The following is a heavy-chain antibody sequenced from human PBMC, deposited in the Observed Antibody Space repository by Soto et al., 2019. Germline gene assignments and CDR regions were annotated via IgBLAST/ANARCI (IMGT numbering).Heavy chain of an antibody. CDR2: IYTSGST. CDR1: GGSISSYY. D-gene: IGHD1-26*01. CDR3: AREGELLGMDYYGMDV. V-gene: IGHV4-4*07. Sequence: QVQLQESGPGLVKPSETLSLTCTVSGGSISSYYWSWIRQPAGKGLAWIGRIYTSGSTNYNPSLKSRVTMSVDTSKNQFSLKLSSVTAADTAVYYCAREGELLGMDYYGMDVWGQGTTVTVSS. J-gene: IGHJ6*02.